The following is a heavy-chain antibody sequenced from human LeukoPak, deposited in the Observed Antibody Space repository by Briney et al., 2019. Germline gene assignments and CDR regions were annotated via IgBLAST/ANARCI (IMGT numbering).Heavy chain of an antibody. V-gene: IGHV1-8*03. J-gene: IGHJ4*02. CDR3: ARVAYYYDSSGYYHGFDY. CDR1: GYTFTSYD. D-gene: IGHD3-22*01. Sequence: VASVKVSCKASGYTFTSYDINWVRQATGQGLEWMGWMNPNSGNTGYAQKFQGRVTITRNTSISTAYMELSSLRSEDTAVYYCARVAYYYDSSGYYHGFDYWGQGTLVTVSS. CDR2: MNPNSGNT.